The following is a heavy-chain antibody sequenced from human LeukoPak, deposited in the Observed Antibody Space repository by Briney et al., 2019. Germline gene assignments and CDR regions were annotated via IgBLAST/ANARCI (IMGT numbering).Heavy chain of an antibody. Sequence: ASVKVSCKASGYTFTSYGISWVRQAPGQGLEWMGWISAYNGNTNYAQKLQGRVTMTTDTSTCTAYMELRSLRSDDTAVYYCARGPAILSYYYYVDVWGKGTTVTVSS. CDR2: ISAYNGNT. CDR1: GYTFTSYG. D-gene: IGHD2-21*01. CDR3: ARGPAILSYYYYVDV. J-gene: IGHJ6*03. V-gene: IGHV1-18*01.